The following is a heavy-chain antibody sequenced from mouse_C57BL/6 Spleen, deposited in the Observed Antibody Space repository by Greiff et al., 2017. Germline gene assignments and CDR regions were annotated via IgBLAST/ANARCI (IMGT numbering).Heavy chain of an antibody. J-gene: IGHJ2*01. D-gene: IGHD2-4*01. V-gene: IGHV1-22*01. CDR1: GYTFTDYN. Sequence: EVKLVESGPELVKPGASVKMSCKASGYTFTDYNMHWVKQSHGKSLEWIGYINPNNGGTSYNQKFKGKATLTVNKSSSTAYMELRSLTSEDSAVYYCASAYDYDFDYWGQGTTLTVSS. CDR2: INPNNGGT. CDR3: ASAYDYDFDY.